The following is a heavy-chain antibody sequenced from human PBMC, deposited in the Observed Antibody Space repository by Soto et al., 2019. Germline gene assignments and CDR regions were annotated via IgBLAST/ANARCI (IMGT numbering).Heavy chain of an antibody. V-gene: IGHV4-39*01. CDR1: GGSINSSYY. CDR3: ARLVTIFGVVIRMDV. D-gene: IGHD3-3*01. Sequence: PSETLSLTCTVSGGSINSSYYWGWIRQPPGKGLEWIGTLYYSGSTHYNPSLMSRVTISANTSKNQFSLKLSSVTAADTALYYCARLVTIFGVVIRMDVWGQGTTVT. J-gene: IGHJ6*02. CDR2: LYYSGST.